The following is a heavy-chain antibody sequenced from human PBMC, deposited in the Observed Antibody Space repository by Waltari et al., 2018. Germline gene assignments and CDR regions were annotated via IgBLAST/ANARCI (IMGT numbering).Heavy chain of an antibody. Sequence: QVQLVQSGPEVKQPGASVKVSGEASGYILTDYDINWVRQAPGQGFEWMGWMNPNSGNTGYAQKFQGRVTMTMNTPTSRAYIELRDLRSDDTAVYYCTRRREFFGPDYWGQGSLVTVSA. CDR3: TRRREFFGPDY. D-gene: IGHD3-3*01. J-gene: IGHJ4*02. CDR2: MNPNSGNT. V-gene: IGHV1-8*01. CDR1: GYILTDYD.